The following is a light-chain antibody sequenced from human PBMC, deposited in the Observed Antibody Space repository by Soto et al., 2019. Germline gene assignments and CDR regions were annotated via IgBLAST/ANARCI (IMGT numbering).Light chain of an antibody. Sequence: EIVMKQFPATLPMSPGHRATLSCRASQSVNYNLAWYQQKPGQAPRLIIYGAFSRATGIPDRFSGSGSGTDLTLTNSRLEPDDFAVYYCQHSTSGQGTRLDIK. CDR2: GAF. CDR1: QSVNYN. J-gene: IGKJ5*01. V-gene: IGKV3-20*01. CDR3: QHST.